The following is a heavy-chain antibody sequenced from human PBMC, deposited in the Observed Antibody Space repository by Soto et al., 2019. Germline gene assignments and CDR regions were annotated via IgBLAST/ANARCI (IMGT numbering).Heavy chain of an antibody. J-gene: IGHJ4*02. CDR1: GGSIRSGDYY. D-gene: IGHD3-3*01. V-gene: IGHV4-30-4*01. CDR3: ARAGFLEWLDFDY. Sequence: SETLSLTGTVSGGSIRSGDYYWSWIRQPPGKGLEWIGYIYYSGSTYYNPSLKSRVTISVDTSKNQFSLKLSSVTAADTAVYYCARAGFLEWLDFDYWGQGTLVTVSS. CDR2: IYYSGST.